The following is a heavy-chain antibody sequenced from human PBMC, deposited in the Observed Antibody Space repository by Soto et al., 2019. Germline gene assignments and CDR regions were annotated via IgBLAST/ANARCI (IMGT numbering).Heavy chain of an antibody. Sequence: QVQLVQSGAEVKKPGASVKISCKASGYTFTSYAMHCVRQAPGQRLEWMGWNNAGNGNTKYSQKFQGRVTITRDTSASTAYMELSSLRSEDTAVYYCARDRDSSGRPRQFDYWGQGTLVTVSS. J-gene: IGHJ4*02. CDR2: NNAGNGNT. CDR1: GYTFTSYA. V-gene: IGHV1-3*01. D-gene: IGHD3-22*01. CDR3: ARDRDSSGRPRQFDY.